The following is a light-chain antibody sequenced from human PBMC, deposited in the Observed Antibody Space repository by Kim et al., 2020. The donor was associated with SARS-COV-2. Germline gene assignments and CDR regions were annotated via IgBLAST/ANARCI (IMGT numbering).Light chain of an antibody. Sequence: SPGERATLSCRASQRLNINYLGWYQQRPGQALRLLIYGESSRATGIPDRFSGSGSGTDFILSISRVEPEDSAVYYCQQFSSSPLTFGGGTKVDIK. CDR1: QRLNINY. CDR2: GES. J-gene: IGKJ4*01. V-gene: IGKV3-20*01. CDR3: QQFSSSPLT.